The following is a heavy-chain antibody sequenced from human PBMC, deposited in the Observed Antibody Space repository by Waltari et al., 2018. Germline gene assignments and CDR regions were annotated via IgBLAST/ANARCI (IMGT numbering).Heavy chain of an antibody. J-gene: IGHJ6*03. CDR1: GGSSGFYA. CDR3: ARGTVYYYDSGSRYYMDV. D-gene: IGHD3-10*01. CDR2: FIPMFGTT. Sequence: QVQLVQSGAEVKKSGSSVKVSCKASGGSSGFYAIAWVRRAPGQGLEWMGGFIPMFGTTKYAQRFQGRVTITADESTSTAFMELNSLTSEDTAVYYCARGTVYYYDSGSRYYMDVWGNGTTVTVSS. V-gene: IGHV1-69*12.